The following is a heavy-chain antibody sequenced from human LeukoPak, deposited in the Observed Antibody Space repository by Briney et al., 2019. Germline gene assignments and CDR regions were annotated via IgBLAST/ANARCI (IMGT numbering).Heavy chain of an antibody. CDR3: ARAAVFGGSVAAADY. D-gene: IGHD6-13*01. Sequence: ASVKVSCKASGGTFSSYAISWVRQAPGQGLEWMGWINPNSGGTNYAQKFQGRVTMTRDTSISTAYMELSRLRSDDTAVYYCARAAVFGGSVAAADYWGQGTLVTVSS. J-gene: IGHJ4*02. CDR2: INPNSGGT. V-gene: IGHV1-2*02. CDR1: GGTFSSYA.